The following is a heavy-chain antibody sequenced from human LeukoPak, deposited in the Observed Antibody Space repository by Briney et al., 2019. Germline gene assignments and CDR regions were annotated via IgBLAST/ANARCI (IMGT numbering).Heavy chain of an antibody. Sequence: SETLSLTCTVSGGSISSYYWSWIRQHPGKGLEWIGYIYYSGSTYYNPSLKSRVTISVDTSKNQFSLKLSSVTAADTAVYYCARDSGGYYFDYWGQGTLVTVSS. D-gene: IGHD2-15*01. V-gene: IGHV4-59*06. CDR3: ARDSGGYYFDY. J-gene: IGHJ4*02. CDR2: IYYSGST. CDR1: GGSISSYY.